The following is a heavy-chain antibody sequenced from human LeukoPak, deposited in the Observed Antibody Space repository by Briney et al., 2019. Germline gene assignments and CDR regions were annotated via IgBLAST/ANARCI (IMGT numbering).Heavy chain of an antibody. CDR3: ARPRGCGTSRCNNFDY. CDR2: ISGSGVMT. V-gene: IGHV3-23*01. D-gene: IGHD2-21*01. Sequence: GGSLRLSCAASGFTFSDYAMTWVRQAPGKGLEWVATISGSGVMTYYADSVKGRFTVSGDNAKNSLYLQMNRLRAEDTAVYYCARPRGCGTSRCNNFDYWGQGTLVTVSS. CDR1: GFTFSDYA. J-gene: IGHJ4*02.